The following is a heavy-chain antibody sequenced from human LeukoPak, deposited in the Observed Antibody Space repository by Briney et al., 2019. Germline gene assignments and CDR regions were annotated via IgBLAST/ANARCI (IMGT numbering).Heavy chain of an antibody. CDR3: ARGTGTYYYDSRGSTDYFDY. V-gene: IGHV5-51*01. CDR2: IYPGDSDT. Sequence: GESLKISCKGSGYSFTSYWIGWVRQMPGKGLEWMGIIYPGDSDTRYSPSFQGQVTISADKSIGTAYLQWSSLKASDTAMYYCARGTGTYYYDSRGSTDYFDYWGQGTLVTVSS. D-gene: IGHD3-22*01. CDR1: GYSFTSYW. J-gene: IGHJ4*02.